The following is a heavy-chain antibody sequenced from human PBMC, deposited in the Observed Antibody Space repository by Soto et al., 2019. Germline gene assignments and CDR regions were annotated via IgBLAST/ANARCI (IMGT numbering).Heavy chain of an antibody. D-gene: IGHD3-10*01. CDR3: ARVGGSGSPFDN. CDR1: GRSINIGGYF. J-gene: IGHJ4*02. Sequence: SETLSLTCTVSGRSINIGGYFWSWIRQHQGKVLEWVGYIFYSGSTYYNPSLESRVTISVDMSKNQFSLKLSSVTAAVTAVYYCARVGGSGSPFDNWGQGTLVTVSS. V-gene: IGHV4-31*03. CDR2: IFYSGST.